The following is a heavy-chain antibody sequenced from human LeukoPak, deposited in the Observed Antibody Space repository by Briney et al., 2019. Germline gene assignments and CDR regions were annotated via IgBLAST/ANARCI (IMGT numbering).Heavy chain of an antibody. CDR1: GGSISSSSYY. D-gene: IGHD5-12*01. CDR2: IYYSGST. Sequence: SETLSLTCTVSGGSISSSSYYWGWIRQPPGKGLEWIGSIYYSGSTYYNPSLKSRVTISVDTSKNQFSLKLSSVTAADTAVYYCARGATIPFSGDYFDYWGQGTLVTVSS. V-gene: IGHV4-39*07. J-gene: IGHJ4*02. CDR3: ARGATIPFSGDYFDY.